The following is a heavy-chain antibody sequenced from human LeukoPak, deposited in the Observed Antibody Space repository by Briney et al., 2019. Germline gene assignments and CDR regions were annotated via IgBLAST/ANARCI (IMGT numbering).Heavy chain of an antibody. V-gene: IGHV1-69*01. D-gene: IGHD3-9*01. CDR3: ARASVRYFDWLLSFDY. J-gene: IGHJ4*02. CDR2: IIPIFGTA. CDR1: GGTFSSYA. Sequence: SVKASCKASGGTFSSYAISWVRQAPGQGLEWMGGIIPIFGTANYAQKFQGRVTITADESTSTAYMELSSLRSEDTAVYYCARASVRYFDWLLSFDYWGQGTLVTVSS.